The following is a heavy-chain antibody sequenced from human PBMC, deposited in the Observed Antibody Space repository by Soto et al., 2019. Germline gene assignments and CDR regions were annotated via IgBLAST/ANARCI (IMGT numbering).Heavy chain of an antibody. CDR1: GYTFTNYG. V-gene: IGHV1-18*04. J-gene: IGHJ4*02. CDR2: ISAYNGNT. Sequence: QVQLVQSGAEVKKPGASVKVACKASGYTFTNYGISWVRQAPGQGRERMGWISAYNGNTNYAQKLQGRVTITTGPSTGKAYRERRSRRSDDTAVYYCARDSAPVDYWGQGTLVTVSS. CDR3: ARDSAPVDY.